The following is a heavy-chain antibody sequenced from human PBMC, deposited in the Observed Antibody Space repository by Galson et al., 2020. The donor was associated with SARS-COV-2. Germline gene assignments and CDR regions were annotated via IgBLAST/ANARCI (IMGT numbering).Heavy chain of an antibody. CDR1: GFTFSSYG. V-gene: IGHV3-33*01. J-gene: IGHJ6*03. CDR2: IWYDGSNK. Sequence: GESLKISCAASGFTFSSYGMHWVRQAPGKGLEWVAVIWYDGSNKYYADSVKGRFTISRDNSKNTLYLQMNSLRAEDTAVYYCARDLLRYYYYMDGWGKGTTVTISS. CDR3: ARDLLRYYYYMDG.